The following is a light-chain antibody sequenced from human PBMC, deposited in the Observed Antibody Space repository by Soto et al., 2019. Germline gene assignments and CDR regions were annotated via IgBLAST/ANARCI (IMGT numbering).Light chain of an antibody. Sequence: QSALTQPRSVSGSPGQSVTISCTGTSSDVGGYNYVSWYQQHPGKAPKFMIYNVNKRPSGVPDRFSGSKSGNTASLTISGLQAEDEADYYCCSYAGSFILVFGGGTKVTVL. CDR1: SSDVGGYNY. V-gene: IGLV2-11*01. CDR2: NVN. J-gene: IGLJ3*02. CDR3: CSYAGSFILV.